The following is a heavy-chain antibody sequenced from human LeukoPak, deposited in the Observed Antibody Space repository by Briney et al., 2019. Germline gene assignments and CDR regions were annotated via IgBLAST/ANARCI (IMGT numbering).Heavy chain of an antibody. CDR1: GGSFSGYY. V-gene: IGHV4-34*01. J-gene: IGHJ6*02. D-gene: IGHD4-4*01. CDR2: IKHSGST. CDR3: ARGPRANYVRNYYGMDV. Sequence: SETLSLTCAVYGGSFSGYYWSWIRQPPGKGLEWIGVIKHSGSTNYNPSLKSRASLSVDTSKNQFSLKLSSVTAADTAVYYCARGPRANYVRNYYGMDVWGQGTTVTVSS.